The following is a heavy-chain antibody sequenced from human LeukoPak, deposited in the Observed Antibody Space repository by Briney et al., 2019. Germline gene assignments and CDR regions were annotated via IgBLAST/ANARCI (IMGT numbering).Heavy chain of an antibody. V-gene: IGHV4-34*01. CDR1: GGSFGAYY. CDR3: ARRGPITLIRGVRTLCFDV. J-gene: IGHJ2*01. CDR2: VNHSGST. Sequence: PSETLSLTCTVYGGSFGAYYWSWIRQPSGKGLEWIGEVNHSGSTDYNPSLKSRVSMSVDTSKNQFSLKLSSVTAADTAVYYCARRGPITLIRGVRTLCFDVWGRGTLVTVSS. D-gene: IGHD3-10*01.